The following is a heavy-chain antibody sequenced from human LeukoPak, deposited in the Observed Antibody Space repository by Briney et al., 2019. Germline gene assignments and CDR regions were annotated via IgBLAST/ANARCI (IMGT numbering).Heavy chain of an antibody. CDR2: INSDGSTT. J-gene: IGHJ4*02. CDR1: GFTFSSYW. CDR3: ASETSGSGTYYSFDY. Sequence: GGSLRLSCAASGFTFSSYWMHWVRQAPGKGLVWVSRINSDGSTTSYADSVKGRFTVSRDNAKNTLFLQMHSLRAEDTAMYYCASETSGSGTYYSFDYWGQGTLVTVSS. D-gene: IGHD3-10*01. V-gene: IGHV3-74*01.